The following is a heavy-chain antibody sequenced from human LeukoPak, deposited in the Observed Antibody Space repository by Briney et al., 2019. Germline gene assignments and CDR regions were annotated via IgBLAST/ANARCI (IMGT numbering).Heavy chain of an antibody. V-gene: IGHV3-7*01. D-gene: IGHD4-11*01. J-gene: IGHJ6*03. CDR3: TRVEETATTAAIIRKYSYYYYYMDV. Sequence: GGSLRLSCAASGFTFSTYRMSWVRQAPGKGREWVANIKQDGSEKHYVDSVKGRFTISRDNAKNSLYLQMSSLRAEDTAVYYCTRVEETATTAAIIRKYSYYYYYMDVWGKGNTVTVSS. CDR2: IKQDGSEK. CDR1: GFTFSTYR.